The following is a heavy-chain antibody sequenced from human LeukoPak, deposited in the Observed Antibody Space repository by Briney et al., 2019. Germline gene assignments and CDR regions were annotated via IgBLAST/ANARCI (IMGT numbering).Heavy chain of an antibody. CDR2: INSDGSST. J-gene: IGHJ3*02. CDR1: GFTFSSYW. Sequence: PGGSLRLSCAASGFTFSSYWMHWVRQAPGKGLVWVSRINSDGSSTSYADSVKGRFTISRDNAKNTLYLQMNSLRAEDTAVYYCERDNPWWYYDSSGYYYGGDDAFDIWGQGTMVTVSS. CDR3: ERDNPWWYYDSSGYYYGGDDAFDI. V-gene: IGHV3-74*01. D-gene: IGHD3-22*01.